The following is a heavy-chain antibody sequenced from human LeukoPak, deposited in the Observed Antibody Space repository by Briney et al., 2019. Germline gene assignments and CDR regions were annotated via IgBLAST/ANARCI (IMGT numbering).Heavy chain of an antibody. Sequence: GGSLILSGAASGFTFSNYAMHWARQATGKGLEWVAVISYDGADTSYADSVKGRFIISRNNSKNTLYLQMNSLRADGTAVYYCAKAASWGAFDIWGQGTMVTVSS. V-gene: IGHV3-30*04. J-gene: IGHJ3*02. CDR3: AKAASWGAFDI. CDR2: ISYDGADT. CDR1: GFTFSNYA. D-gene: IGHD7-27*01.